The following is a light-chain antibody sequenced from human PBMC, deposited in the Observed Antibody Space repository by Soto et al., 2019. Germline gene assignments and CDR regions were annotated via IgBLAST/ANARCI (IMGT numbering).Light chain of an antibody. CDR2: DAS. V-gene: IGKV3D-20*02. Sequence: EIVFTQSPGTLPLSPGERATLSCRASQSVSTNYLAWYQQKPGQAPRLLIYDASNRATGIPDRFSGSGSGTDFTLTISSLEPEDFAVYYCQQRTDRPPWTFGQGTKVDIK. J-gene: IGKJ1*01. CDR1: QSVSTNY. CDR3: QQRTDRPPWT.